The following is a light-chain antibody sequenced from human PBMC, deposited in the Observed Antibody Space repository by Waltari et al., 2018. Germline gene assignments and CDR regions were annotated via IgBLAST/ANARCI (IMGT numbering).Light chain of an antibody. CDR1: SPRTSY. V-gene: IGLV3-19*01. CDR2: GKE. CDR3: SSRNGRASQVV. Sequence: SSGLTQDPAVSVALGQTIRLTCRGDSPRTSYARWYQVKTGQAPVLVMFGKEKRPSGVPDRISGESSETTSSLIITGAQAEDEADYYCSSRNGRASQVVFAGGTKVTVL. J-gene: IGLJ2*01.